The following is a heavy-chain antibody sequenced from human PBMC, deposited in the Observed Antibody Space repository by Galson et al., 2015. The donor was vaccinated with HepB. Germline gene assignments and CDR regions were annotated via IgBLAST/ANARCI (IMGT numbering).Heavy chain of an antibody. CDR3: AKDPRRAMVGRRGLPPYYYGMDV. CDR2: ISGSGGST. CDR1: GFTFSSYA. J-gene: IGHJ6*02. V-gene: IGHV3-23*01. D-gene: IGHD5-18*01. Sequence: SLRLSCAASGFTFSSYAMSWVRQAPGKGLEWVSAISGSGGSTYYADSVKGRFTISRDNSKNTLYLQMNSLRAEDTAVYYCAKDPRRAMVGRRGLPPYYYGMDVWGQGTTVTVSS.